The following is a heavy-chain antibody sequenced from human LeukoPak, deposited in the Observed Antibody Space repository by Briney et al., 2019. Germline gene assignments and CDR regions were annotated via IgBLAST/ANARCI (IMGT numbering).Heavy chain of an antibody. Sequence: GGSLRLSCAASGFTFSSYGMHWVRQAPGKGLEWVAVISYDGSNKYYADSVKGRFTISRDNSKNTLYLQMNSLRAEDTAVYYCAKEGSWDSGGWYDYWGQGTLVTVSS. V-gene: IGHV3-30*18. CDR1: GFTFSSYG. J-gene: IGHJ4*02. CDR2: ISYDGSNK. D-gene: IGHD6-19*01. CDR3: AKEGSWDSGGWYDY.